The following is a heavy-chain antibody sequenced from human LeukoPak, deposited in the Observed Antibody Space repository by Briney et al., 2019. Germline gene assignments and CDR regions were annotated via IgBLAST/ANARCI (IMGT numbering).Heavy chain of an antibody. Sequence: GGSLRLSCAASGFTFDDYTMHWVRQGPGKGLEWVSFITRDGGTTYYADSVKGRFTISRDNSKNSLYLQINSLRTEDSALYYCAKAYYDFWSGYSLFGYMDVWGKGTTVTVSS. J-gene: IGHJ6*03. CDR3: AKAYYDFWSGYSLFGYMDV. D-gene: IGHD3-3*01. V-gene: IGHV3-43*01. CDR2: ITRDGGTT. CDR1: GFTFDDYT.